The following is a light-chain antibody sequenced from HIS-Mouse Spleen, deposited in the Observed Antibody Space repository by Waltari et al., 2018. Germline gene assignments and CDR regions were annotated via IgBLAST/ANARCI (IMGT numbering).Light chain of an antibody. Sequence: DIQMTQSPSTLSASVGDRVTITCRASQSISSWLAWYQQKPGKAPKRLIYKASSLESGVPSRFSGSGSGTEFTLTISSLQPDDFATYYCQRYNSYSRTFGQGTKVEIK. V-gene: IGKV1-5*03. J-gene: IGKJ1*01. CDR3: QRYNSYSRT. CDR1: QSISSW. CDR2: KAS.